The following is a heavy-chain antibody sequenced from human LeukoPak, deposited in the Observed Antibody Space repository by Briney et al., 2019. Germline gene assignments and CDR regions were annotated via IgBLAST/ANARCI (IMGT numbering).Heavy chain of an antibody. J-gene: IGHJ4*02. CDR3: AKGGYGDYGMDY. CDR2: ISYDGSNK. V-gene: IGHV3-30*18. CDR1: GFTFSSYG. D-gene: IGHD4-17*01. Sequence: PGGSLRLSCAASGFTFSSYGMHWVRQAPGKGLEWVAVISYDGSNKYYADSVKGQFTISRDNSKNTLYLQMNSLRAEDTAVYYCAKGGYGDYGMDYWGQGTLVTVSS.